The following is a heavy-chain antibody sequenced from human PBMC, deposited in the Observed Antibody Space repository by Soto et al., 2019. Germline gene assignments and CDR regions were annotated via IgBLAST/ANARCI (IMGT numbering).Heavy chain of an antibody. CDR1: GYTLTELS. Sequence: ASVKVSCKVSGYTLTELSMHWVRQAPGKGLEWMGGFNPEDGETIYAQKFQGRVTMTEDTSTDTAYMELSSLRSEDTAVYYCATSFITMITPTFDYWGQRTLVTVSS. D-gene: IGHD3-22*01. J-gene: IGHJ4*02. CDR2: FNPEDGET. CDR3: ATSFITMITPTFDY. V-gene: IGHV1-24*01.